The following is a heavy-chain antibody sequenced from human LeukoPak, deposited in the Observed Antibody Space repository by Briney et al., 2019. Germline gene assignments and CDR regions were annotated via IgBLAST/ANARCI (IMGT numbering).Heavy chain of an antibody. Sequence: PSETLSLTCTVSGDSISIRGHYWSWIRQHPGKGLDWIGYIYYTGSTYYNPSLKSRVTIAVDTSKNQFSLQLSSVTAADTAVYYCARYLDSTGYLDYWGQGTLVTVSS. D-gene: IGHD3-22*01. CDR1: GDSISIRGHY. V-gene: IGHV4-31*03. J-gene: IGHJ4*02. CDR2: IYYTGST. CDR3: ARYLDSTGYLDY.